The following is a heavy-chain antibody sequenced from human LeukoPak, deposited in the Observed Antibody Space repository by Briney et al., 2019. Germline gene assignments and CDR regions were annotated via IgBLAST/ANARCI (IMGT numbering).Heavy chain of an antibody. CDR1: RFTFSSYE. V-gene: IGHV3-48*03. CDR3: ATVETGTTFLDY. CDR2: ISNSGLTI. Sequence: GGSLRLSCAASRFTFSSYEMNWVRQAPGKGLEWVSYISNSGLTIYYADSVKGRFTISRDNAKNSLYLQMNSLRADDTAVYYCATVETGTTFLDYWGQGTLVAVSS. D-gene: IGHD1-7*01. J-gene: IGHJ4*02.